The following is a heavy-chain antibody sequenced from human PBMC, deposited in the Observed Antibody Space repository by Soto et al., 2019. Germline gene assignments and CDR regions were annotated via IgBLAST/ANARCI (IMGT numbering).Heavy chain of an antibody. CDR1: GITFSTSA. V-gene: IGHV1-58*02. J-gene: IGHJ6*04. Sequence: QMQLVQSGPEVKKPGTSVKVSCKASGITFSTSAMQWVRQARGQRLEWIGWIVVGSGHTNYAKKLQERITITRDMYRSMAYMELSSLGCEATAVYCGAATSIAVSGTGDYGMDVWGKGTKVTVSS. CDR2: IVVGSGHT. D-gene: IGHD6-19*01. CDR3: AATSIAVSGTGDYGMDV.